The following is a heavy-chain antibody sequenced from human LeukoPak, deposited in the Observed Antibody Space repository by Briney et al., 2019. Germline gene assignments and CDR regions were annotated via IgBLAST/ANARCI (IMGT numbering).Heavy chain of an antibody. CDR1: GGSVSGTYY. Sequence: SETLSLTCTVSGGSVSGTYYWSWIRQPPGKGLEWIAYIYHTGSTDSNPSFRSRVTISLDTSKNQFSLKLNSVTAADTAVYYCARRWVYDKRAFDAWGQGALVTVSS. CDR2: IYHTGST. V-gene: IGHV4-61*01. D-gene: IGHD3-16*01. J-gene: IGHJ3*01. CDR3: ARRWVYDKRAFDA.